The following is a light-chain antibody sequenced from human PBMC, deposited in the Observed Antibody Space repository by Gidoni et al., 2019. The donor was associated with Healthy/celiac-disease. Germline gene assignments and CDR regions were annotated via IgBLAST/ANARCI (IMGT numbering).Light chain of an antibody. V-gene: IGLV2-11*01. J-gene: IGLJ3*02. CDR2: DVS. Sequence: QSALTQPRSVSGSPGQSVTISCTGTSSDVGGYNDVSWYQQHPGKAPKLMIYDVSKRPSGVPDRFSGSKSGNTASLTISGLQAEDEADYYCCSYAGSYSWVFGGGTKLTVI. CDR3: CSYAGSYSWV. CDR1: SSDVGGYND.